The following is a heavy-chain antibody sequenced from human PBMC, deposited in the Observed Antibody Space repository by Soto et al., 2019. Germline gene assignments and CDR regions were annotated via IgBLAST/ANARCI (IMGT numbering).Heavy chain of an antibody. CDR2: ISYSGST. CDR3: TRGDY. Sequence: QVQLQESGPGLVKPSQTLSLTCTVSGDSMTTVDYYWTWIRQHPGQCLEWIGFISYSGSTYYSSSLKGRVAISADTSKNQFSLKLNSVTAADTAVYYCTRGDYWGQGTLVTVSS. J-gene: IGHJ4*02. CDR1: GDSMTTVDYY. V-gene: IGHV4-31*03.